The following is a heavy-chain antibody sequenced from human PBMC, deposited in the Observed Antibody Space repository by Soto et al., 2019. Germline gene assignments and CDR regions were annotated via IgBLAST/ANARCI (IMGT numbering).Heavy chain of an antibody. Sequence: ETLSLTCAVSGYSISRSDWWGWIRQPPGKGLEWIGYIYYSGTTYYNPSLKSRVTISVDRSKNQFSLKLSSVTAADTAVYYCARVTDRWGQGTLVTVS. CDR3: ARVTDR. J-gene: IGHJ5*02. CDR2: IYYSGTT. V-gene: IGHV4-28*03. CDR1: GYSISRSDW.